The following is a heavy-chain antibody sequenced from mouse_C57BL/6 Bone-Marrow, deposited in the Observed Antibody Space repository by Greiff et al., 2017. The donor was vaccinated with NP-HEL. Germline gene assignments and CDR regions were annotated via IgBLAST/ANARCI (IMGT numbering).Heavy chain of an antibody. Sequence: VHVKQSGPVLVKPGASVKMSCKASGYTFTDYYMNWVKQSHGKSLEWIGVINPYNGGTSYNQKFKGKATLTVDKSSSTAYMELNSLTSEDSAVYYCARLGGDDWGQGTTLTVAS. CDR2: INPYNGGT. CDR3: ARLGGDD. J-gene: IGHJ2*01. D-gene: IGHD4-1*01. V-gene: IGHV1-19*01. CDR1: GYTFTDYY.